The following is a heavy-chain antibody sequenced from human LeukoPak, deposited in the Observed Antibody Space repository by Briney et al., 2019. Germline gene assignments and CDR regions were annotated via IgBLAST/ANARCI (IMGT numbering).Heavy chain of an antibody. CDR3: ARDRSGSSGDYGMDV. D-gene: IGHD1-26*01. CDR1: GGSISSGDYY. Sequence: SETLSLTCTVSGGSISSGDYYWSWIRQPPGKGLEWIGYIYYSGSTYYNPSLKSRVTISVDTSKNQFSLKLSSVTAADTAVYYCARDRSGSSGDYGMDVWGQGTTVTVSS. CDR2: IYYSGST. J-gene: IGHJ6*02. V-gene: IGHV4-30-4*02.